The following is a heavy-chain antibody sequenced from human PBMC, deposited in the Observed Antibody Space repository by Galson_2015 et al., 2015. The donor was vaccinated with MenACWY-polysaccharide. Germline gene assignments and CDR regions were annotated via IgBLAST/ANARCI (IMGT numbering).Heavy chain of an antibody. Sequence: SLRLSCAASGFTVSSNYMSWVRRAPGEGLERVSVIYSGGSTYYADSVKGRFTISRDNSKNTLYLQMNSLRAEDTAVYYCARQVVPAAIFTGIGWFDPWGQGTLVTVSS. CDR1: GFTVSSNY. CDR2: IYSGGST. D-gene: IGHD2-2*01. V-gene: IGHV3-66*02. J-gene: IGHJ5*02. CDR3: ARQVVPAAIFTGIGWFDP.